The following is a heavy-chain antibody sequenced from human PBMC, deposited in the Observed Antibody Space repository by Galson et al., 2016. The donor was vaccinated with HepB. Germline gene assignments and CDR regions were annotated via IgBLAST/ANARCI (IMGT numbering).Heavy chain of an antibody. CDR3: ARPGMTYYFYEIDV. J-gene: IGHJ6*02. CDR1: GGTFSSSS. V-gene: IGHV1-69*13. CDR2: IIPIFNTS. Sequence: SVKVSCKASGGTFSSSSISRVRQAPGQGLEWMGGIIPIFNTSMYAQKFQDRVTISADEATSTVYLEMGSLTPEDTALYYCARPGMTYYFYEIDVWGQGTRVTVSS.